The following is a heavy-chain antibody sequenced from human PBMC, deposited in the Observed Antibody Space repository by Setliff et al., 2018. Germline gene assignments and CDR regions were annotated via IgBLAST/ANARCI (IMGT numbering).Heavy chain of an antibody. Sequence: ASVKVSCKASGYTFTGYYMHWVRQAPGQGLEWMGWINPNSGGTNYAQKFQGRVTITADESTSTVFMELSSLTSEDTAVYYCARTVGRQDYFDYWGQGTLVT. CDR1: GYTFTGYY. CDR3: ARTVGRQDYFDY. V-gene: IGHV1-2*02. J-gene: IGHJ4*02. D-gene: IGHD2-15*01. CDR2: INPNSGGT.